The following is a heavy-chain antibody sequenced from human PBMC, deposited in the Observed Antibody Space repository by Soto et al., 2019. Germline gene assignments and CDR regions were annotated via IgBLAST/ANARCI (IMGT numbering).Heavy chain of an antibody. CDR3: ARGLDIAAAGSSGIYYYYYGMDV. CDR2: ISYDGSNK. J-gene: IGHJ6*02. CDR1: GFTFSSYA. D-gene: IGHD6-13*01. V-gene: IGHV3-30-3*01. Sequence: QVQLVESGGGVVQPGRSLRLSCAASGFTFSSYAMHWVRQAPGKGLEWVAVISYDGSNKYYADSVKGRFTISRDNSKNTLYLQMNSLRAEDTAVYYCARGLDIAAAGSSGIYYYYYGMDVWGQGTTVTVSS.